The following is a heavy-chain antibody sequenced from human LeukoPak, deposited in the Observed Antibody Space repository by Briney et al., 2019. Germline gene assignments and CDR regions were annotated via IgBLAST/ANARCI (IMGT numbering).Heavy chain of an antibody. CDR2: ISAYNGNT. J-gene: IGHJ5*02. D-gene: IGHD2-15*01. V-gene: IGHV1-18*01. CDR3: ARGRRYCSGGSCPNWFDP. Sequence: ASVKVSCKASGYTFTSYGISWVRQAPGQGLEWMGWISAYNGNTNYAQKLQGRVTMTTDTSTSTTYMKLRSLRSDDTAVYYCARGRRYCSGGSCPNWFDPWGQGTLVTVSS. CDR1: GYTFTSYG.